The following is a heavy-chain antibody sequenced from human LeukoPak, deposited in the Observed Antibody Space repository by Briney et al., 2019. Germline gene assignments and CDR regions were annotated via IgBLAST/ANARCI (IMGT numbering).Heavy chain of an antibody. J-gene: IGHJ4*02. V-gene: IGHV1-8*01. D-gene: IGHD3-10*01. CDR3: ARGLRYGSGSLVANY. Sequence: ASVKVSCKASGYTFTSYDVNWVRQATGQGLEWMGWMNPNSGNTGYAQKFQGRVTMTRNTSISTAYMELSSLRSEDTAMYYCARGLRYGSGSLVANYWGQGTLVTVSS. CDR2: MNPNSGNT. CDR1: GYTFTSYD.